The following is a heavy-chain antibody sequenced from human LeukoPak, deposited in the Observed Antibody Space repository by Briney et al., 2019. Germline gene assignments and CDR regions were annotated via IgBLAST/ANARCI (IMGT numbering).Heavy chain of an antibody. Sequence: GGSLRLSCAASGFTFSSYWMSWVRQAPGKGLEWVANIKQDGSEKYYADSVKGRFTISRDNSKNTLYLQMNSLRAEDTAVYYCARSMSFIVATTLGAFDIWGQGTMVTVPS. D-gene: IGHD5-12*01. CDR2: IKQDGSEK. V-gene: IGHV3-7*01. J-gene: IGHJ3*02. CDR1: GFTFSSYW. CDR3: ARSMSFIVATTLGAFDI.